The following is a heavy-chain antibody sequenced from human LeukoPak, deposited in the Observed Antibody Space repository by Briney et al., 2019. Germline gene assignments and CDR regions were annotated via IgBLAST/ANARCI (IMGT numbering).Heavy chain of an antibody. J-gene: IGHJ4*02. CDR3: ARDRGDCSSTSCYVNY. CDR2: ISSSSSYI. CDR1: GFTFSSYS. V-gene: IGHV3-21*01. D-gene: IGHD2-2*01. Sequence: GGSLRLSCAASGFTFSSYSMNWVRQAPGKGLEWVSSISSSSSYIYYAGSVTGRFTISRDNAKNSLYLQMNSLRAEDTAVYYCARDRGDCSSTSCYVNYWGQGTLVTVSS.